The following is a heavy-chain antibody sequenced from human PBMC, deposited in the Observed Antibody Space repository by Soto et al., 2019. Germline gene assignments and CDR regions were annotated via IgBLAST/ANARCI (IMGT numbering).Heavy chain of an antibody. CDR3: ARARSSVPSRRGIGYYGMDV. CDR2: INDRGNS. Sequence: HVQLQQWGAGLLKPSETLSLTCVVSHDSLGAYYWSWVRQPPGKGLGGIGEINDRGNSHSNPSLKSRVTMSVHMSKNQFSLNLSSVTAADTAVYYCARARSSVPSRRGIGYYGMDVWGQGTTVSVSS. V-gene: IGHV4-34*01. J-gene: IGHJ6*02. CDR1: HDSLGAYY. D-gene: IGHD3-10*01.